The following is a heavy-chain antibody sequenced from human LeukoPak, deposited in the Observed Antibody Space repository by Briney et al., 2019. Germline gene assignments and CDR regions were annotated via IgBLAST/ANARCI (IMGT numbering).Heavy chain of an antibody. Sequence: GGSLRLSCTVSGFTVSSNYMSWVRQAPGKGLEWVSYISSGSTIYDADSVKGRFTISRDNAKNSLYLQMNSLRAEDTAVYYCARESIAVAGAPFDYWGQGTLVTVSS. CDR3: ARESIAVAGAPFDY. V-gene: IGHV3-48*03. J-gene: IGHJ4*02. D-gene: IGHD6-19*01. CDR1: GFTVSSNY. CDR2: ISSGSTI.